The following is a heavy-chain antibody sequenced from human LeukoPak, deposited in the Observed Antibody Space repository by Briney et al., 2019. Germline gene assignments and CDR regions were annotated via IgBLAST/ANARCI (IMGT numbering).Heavy chain of an antibody. D-gene: IGHD3-9*01. CDR3: AKCPSGVLRYFAPIDY. Sequence: PGGSLRLSCAASKFIFSNYGMHWVRQAPGKGLEWVAVISSDGSNKYYADSVKGRFTISRDNSKNTLYLQMNSLRAEDTAVYYCAKCPSGVLRYFAPIDYWGQGTLVTVSS. CDR1: KFIFSNYG. J-gene: IGHJ4*02. CDR2: ISSDGSNK. V-gene: IGHV3-30*18.